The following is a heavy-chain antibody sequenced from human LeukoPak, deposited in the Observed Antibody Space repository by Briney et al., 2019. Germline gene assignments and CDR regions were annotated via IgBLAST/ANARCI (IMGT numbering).Heavy chain of an antibody. Sequence: GGSLRLSCAASGLTFSSYAMSWVRQAPRKGLEWVSSLSNSGSATFYADSVRGRFTISRDNSKNTLYLQMNSLRAEDTAIYYCAKDINTANPRGVIDYWGQGALVTVSP. J-gene: IGHJ4*02. CDR2: LSNSGSAT. D-gene: IGHD2-21*02. CDR1: GLTFSSYA. V-gene: IGHV3-23*01. CDR3: AKDINTANPRGVIDY.